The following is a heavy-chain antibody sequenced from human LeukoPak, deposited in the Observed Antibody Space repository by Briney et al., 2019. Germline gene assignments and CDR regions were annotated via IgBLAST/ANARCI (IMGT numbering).Heavy chain of an antibody. J-gene: IGHJ2*01. D-gene: IGHD3-10*01. V-gene: IGHV3-30-3*01. CDR2: ISYDGSNK. Sequence: PGGSLRLSCAASGFTFSSYAMHWVRQAPGKGLEWVAVISYDGSNKYYADSVKGRFTISRDNSKNTLYLQMNSLRAEDTAVYYCARVPYGGVYWYFDLWGRGTLVTVSS. CDR3: ARVPYGGVYWYFDL. CDR1: GFTFSSYA.